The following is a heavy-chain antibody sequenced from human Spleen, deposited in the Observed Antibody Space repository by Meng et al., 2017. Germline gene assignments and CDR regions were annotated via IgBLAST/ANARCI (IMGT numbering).Heavy chain of an antibody. Sequence: ASAKVSCKASGYTFTSYEINWVRQATGQGPEWTGWINPNSGNTGYSQKFQGRVTMTRDTSISTAYMALNSLRSEDTAVYCCTGGGETYYYGSWGQGTLVTVSS. J-gene: IGHJ5*01. V-gene: IGHV1-8*01. CDR2: INPNSGNT. D-gene: IGHD3-10*01. CDR3: TGGGETYYYGS. CDR1: GYTFTSYE.